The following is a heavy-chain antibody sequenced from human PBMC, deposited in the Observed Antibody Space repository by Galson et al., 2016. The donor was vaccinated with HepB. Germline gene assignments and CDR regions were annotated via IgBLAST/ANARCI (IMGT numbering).Heavy chain of an antibody. D-gene: IGHD5-24*01. Sequence: SLRLSCAASGFTFSSYGIHWVRQAPGKGLEWVAVVWYDGSNKYYAHSVRGRFTISRDNSKNTVYLQMNSLRAEDTAVYYCARIPHGYNIYTGSSLGYWGQGTLVTVSS. CDR1: GFTFSSYG. V-gene: IGHV3-33*01. J-gene: IGHJ4*02. CDR2: VWYDGSNK. CDR3: ARIPHGYNIYTGSSLGY.